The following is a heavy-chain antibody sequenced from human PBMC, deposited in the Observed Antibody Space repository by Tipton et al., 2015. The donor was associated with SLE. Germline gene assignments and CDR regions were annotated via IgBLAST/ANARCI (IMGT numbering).Heavy chain of an antibody. D-gene: IGHD6-19*01. J-gene: IGHJ4*02. V-gene: IGHV4-38-2*01. CDR1: GYSISSGYY. CDR2: IYHSGST. Sequence: LRLSCAVSGYSISSGYYWGWIRQPPGKGLEWIGSIYHSGSTYYNPSLKSRVTISIDTSKNQFSLKLSSMTAADTAVYYCARHERWPHFDYWGQGTLVTVSS. CDR3: ARHERWPHFDY.